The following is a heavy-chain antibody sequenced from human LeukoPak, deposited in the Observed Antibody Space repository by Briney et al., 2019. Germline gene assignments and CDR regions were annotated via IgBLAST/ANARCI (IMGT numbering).Heavy chain of an antibody. D-gene: IGHD5-12*01. V-gene: IGHV1-2*02. J-gene: IGHJ4*02. CDR1: GYTFTGYY. Sequence: ASVKVYCKASGYTFTGYYIHWVRQAPGQGLEWMGWINPNSGGTNYAQKFQGRVTMTRDTSIDTAYMELSGLRSDDTAMFYCARDLSPSHMVAAIVAYWGQGTLVTVSS. CDR3: ARDLSPSHMVAAIVAY. CDR2: INPNSGGT.